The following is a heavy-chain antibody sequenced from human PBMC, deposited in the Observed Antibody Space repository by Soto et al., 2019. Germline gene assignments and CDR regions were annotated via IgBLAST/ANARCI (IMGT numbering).Heavy chain of an antibody. D-gene: IGHD2-15*01. CDR1: GDFISSHY. J-gene: IGHJ2*01. CDR3: ARPKGIAPAVWYFDL. Sequence: VQLQESGPGLVKPSETLSLTCTVSGDFISSHYWSWIRQPPGKGLEWIVYVYHDGKTDSSPSLKSRITIALDTSKNQISLSLTSVTAADTAVYYCARPKGIAPAVWYFDLWGRGTLVTVSS. V-gene: IGHV4-59*08. CDR2: VYHDGKT.